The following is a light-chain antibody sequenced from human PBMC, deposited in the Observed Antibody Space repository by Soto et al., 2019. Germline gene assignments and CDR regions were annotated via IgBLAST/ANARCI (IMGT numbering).Light chain of an antibody. V-gene: IGLV1-44*01. Sequence: QTVVTQPPSASGTPGQRVTISCSGGSSNIGSNTVNWYQQLPGTAPKLLIYSNNQRPSGVPDRFSGSKSGTSASLAISGLQSEDEADYYCAAWDDSLNAWVFGGGTKLTVL. CDR2: SNN. J-gene: IGLJ3*02. CDR3: AAWDDSLNAWV. CDR1: SSNIGSNT.